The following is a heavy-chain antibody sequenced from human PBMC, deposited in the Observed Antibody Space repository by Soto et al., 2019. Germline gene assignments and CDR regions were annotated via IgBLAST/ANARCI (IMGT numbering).Heavy chain of an antibody. CDR2: IRSKDNNYAT. CDR1: GFPFSGSA. D-gene: IGHD3-10*01. J-gene: IGHJ5*02. CDR3: TRFSMDRLRGLDX. V-gene: IGHV3-73*01. Sequence: GGSLRLSCAASGFPFSGSAIHWVRQASGKGLEWVGRIRSKDNNYATAYAESVKGRFTVSRDDSKNTAYLQMESLKIEDTAMYYCTRFSMDRLRGLDXWGQGTLVTVSX.